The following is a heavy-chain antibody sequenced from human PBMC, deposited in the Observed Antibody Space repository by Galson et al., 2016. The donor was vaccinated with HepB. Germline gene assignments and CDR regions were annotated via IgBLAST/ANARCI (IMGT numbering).Heavy chain of an antibody. CDR1: GFDFSSYW. V-gene: IGHV3-74*01. CDR2: IRVDGST. D-gene: IGHD2-2*01. CDR3: ARDPTSSVPLDS. Sequence: SLRLSCAASGFDFSSYWMHWVRQIPGKGLVWVSCIRVDGSTGYADSVKGRFTVSRDNARNTLYLQMDSLRAEDTAVYYCARDPTSSVPLDSWGQGALVTVSS. J-gene: IGHJ4*02.